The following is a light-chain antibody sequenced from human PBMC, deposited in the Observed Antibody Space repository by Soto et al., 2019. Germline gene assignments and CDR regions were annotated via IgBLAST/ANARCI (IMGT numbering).Light chain of an antibody. V-gene: IGLV2-14*01. Sequence: QSVLTQPASVSGSPGQSITISCTGTSSDVGGYNYVSWYQQHPGKAPKLMIYEVSNRPSGVSNRFSGSKSGNTASLAISGLQAEDEGDYYCSSYTNKPSPGHVFGTGTKVTVL. CDR3: SSYTNKPSPGHV. CDR2: EVS. J-gene: IGLJ1*01. CDR1: SSDVGGYNY.